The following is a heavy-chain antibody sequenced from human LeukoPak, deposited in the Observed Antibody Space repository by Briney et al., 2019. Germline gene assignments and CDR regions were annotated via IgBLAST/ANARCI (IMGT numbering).Heavy chain of an antibody. CDR1: GYTFRRHD. Sequence: ASVKVSCKASGYTFRRHDITWVRQAPGQGLAWMGWISASNGKTDYAQRVQGRVTVTRDTATSTTYMELRSLRSDDTAVYYCTRGKGWHGDPFDIWGQGTLVTVSA. CDR3: TRGKGWHGDPFDI. V-gene: IGHV1-18*01. J-gene: IGHJ3*02. D-gene: IGHD2-15*01. CDR2: ISASNGKT.